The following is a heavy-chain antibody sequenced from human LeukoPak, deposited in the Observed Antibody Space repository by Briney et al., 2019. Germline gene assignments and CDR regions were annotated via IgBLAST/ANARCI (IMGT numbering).Heavy chain of an antibody. J-gene: IGHJ3*01. V-gene: IGHV4-38-2*02. CDR1: GDFVSADYY. CDR3: ARPSRRRAQNERRGDAFHV. D-gene: IGHD1-1*01. CDR2: IYLSGET. Sequence: SETLSLTCMVSGDFVSADYYWGWIRQPPGKGLEWIGSIYLSGETSYNPSLTSRVAISLDMSKNTFSLSLTSVTAADTALYFCARPSRRRAQNERRGDAFHVWGPGTMVTVSS.